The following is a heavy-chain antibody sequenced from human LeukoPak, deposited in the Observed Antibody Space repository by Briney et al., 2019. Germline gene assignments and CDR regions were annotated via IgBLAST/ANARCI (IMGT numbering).Heavy chain of an antibody. D-gene: IGHD3-16*01. CDR3: AKGGYYMDV. CDR2: ISYDGSNK. V-gene: IGHV3-30*18. J-gene: IGHJ6*03. CDR1: GFTFSSYG. Sequence: GGSLRLSCAASGFTFSSYGMHWVRQAPGKGLEWVAVISYDGSNKYYADSVKGRFTFSRDNSKNTLYLQMNSLRAEDTAVYYCAKGGYYMDVWGKGTTVTVSS.